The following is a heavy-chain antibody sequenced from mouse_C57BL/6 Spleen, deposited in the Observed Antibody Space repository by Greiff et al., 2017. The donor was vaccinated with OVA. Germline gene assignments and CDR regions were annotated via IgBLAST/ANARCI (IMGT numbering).Heavy chain of an antibody. V-gene: IGHV1-64*01. CDR1: GYTFTSYW. CDR3: ARFAMDY. J-gene: IGHJ4*01. Sequence: QVHVKQPGAELVKPGASVKLSCKASGYTFTSYWMPWVKQRPGQGLEWIGMIYPNSGSTNYNEKFKSKATLTVDKSSSTAYMQLSSLTSEDSAVYCCARFAMDYWGQGTSVTVSS. CDR2: IYPNSGST.